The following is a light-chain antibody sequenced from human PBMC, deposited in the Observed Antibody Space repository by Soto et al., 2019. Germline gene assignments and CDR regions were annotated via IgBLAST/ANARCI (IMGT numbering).Light chain of an antibody. CDR1: SSDVGGYNY. J-gene: IGLJ2*01. CDR3: SSYAPSKTVL. Sequence: QSALTQPASVSGSPGQSITISCTGTSSDVGGYNYVSWYQQHPGRAPQLMIYDVSNRPSGVSNRFSGSRSGNTASLTISGRQDGDGDYYYSSSYAPSKTVLFGGGSNLPGL. V-gene: IGLV2-14*03. CDR2: DVS.